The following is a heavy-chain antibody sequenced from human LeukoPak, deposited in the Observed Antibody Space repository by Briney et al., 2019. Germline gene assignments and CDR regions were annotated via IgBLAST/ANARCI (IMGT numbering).Heavy chain of an antibody. D-gene: IGHD4-11*01. Sequence: PSETLSLTCAVYGGAFSGYYWSWIRQPPGKGLEWIGEINHSGDTKYNPSLKRRVSMSVDVSKDQFSLKLTSLTAADTAVYYCARGSRNYNNYEGADYWGQGTLATVSS. CDR2: INHSGDT. CDR1: GGAFSGYY. CDR3: ARGSRNYNNYEGADY. J-gene: IGHJ4*02. V-gene: IGHV4-34*01.